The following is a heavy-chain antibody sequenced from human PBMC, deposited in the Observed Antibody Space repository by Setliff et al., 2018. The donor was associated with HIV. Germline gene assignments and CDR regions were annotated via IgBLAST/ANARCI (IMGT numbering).Heavy chain of an antibody. J-gene: IGHJ4*02. CDR3: AKTVALLRAARLDLDY. Sequence: LRLSCVASGFTFSSYAMHWVRQAPGKGLEWVAVTSFDEGIKFYADSVKGRFTITRDNSKNTLYLQMNSLRPEDTAVYYCAKTVALLRAARLDLDYWGQGTLVTVSS. D-gene: IGHD6-6*01. CDR1: GFTFSSYA. V-gene: IGHV3-30*04. CDR2: TSFDEGIK.